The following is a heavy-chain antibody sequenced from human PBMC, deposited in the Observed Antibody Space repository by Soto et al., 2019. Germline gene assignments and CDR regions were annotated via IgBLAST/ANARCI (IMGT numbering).Heavy chain of an antibody. CDR1: GYTFTSYA. CDR3: ARDVAVALYYYYYYGMDV. J-gene: IGHJ6*02. D-gene: IGHD6-19*01. CDR2: INAGNGNT. Sequence: ASVKVSCTASGYTFTSYAMHWVRQAPGQRLEWMGWINAGNGNTKYSQKFQGRVTITRDTSASTAYMELSSLRSEDTAVYYCARDVAVALYYYYYYGMDVWGQGTTVTVSS. V-gene: IGHV1-3*01.